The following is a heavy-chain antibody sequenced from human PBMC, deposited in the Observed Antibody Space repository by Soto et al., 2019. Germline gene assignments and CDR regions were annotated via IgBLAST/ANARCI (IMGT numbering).Heavy chain of an antibody. CDR3: ARGWTFDL. Sequence: EVLLLESGGGLVQPGGSLRLSCAASGFTFSSYAMSWVRQAPGKGLEWVSGINGGGDSTYFADSVRGRFTISRDNSKNTLFLQMNSLRAEDTAVCYCARGWTFDLWGQGTLVTVSS. J-gene: IGHJ4*02. CDR2: INGGGDST. CDR1: GFTFSSYA. D-gene: IGHD1-1*01. V-gene: IGHV3-23*01.